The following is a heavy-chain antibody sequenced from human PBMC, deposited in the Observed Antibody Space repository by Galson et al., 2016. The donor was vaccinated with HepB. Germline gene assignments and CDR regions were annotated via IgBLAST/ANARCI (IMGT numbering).Heavy chain of an antibody. CDR1: GFTFSSHD. CDR3: AKHRDPGGSSP. D-gene: IGHD2-15*01. CDR2: ITGSGGTT. J-gene: IGHJ5*02. V-gene: IGHV3-23*01. Sequence: SLRLSCAASGFTFSSHDMSWVRQAPGKGLEWVSSITGSGGTTYYTDSVKGRFTISRDNSKNTLHLQMNSLRAEDTAVYYCAKHRDPGGSSPWGQGTLVTVSS.